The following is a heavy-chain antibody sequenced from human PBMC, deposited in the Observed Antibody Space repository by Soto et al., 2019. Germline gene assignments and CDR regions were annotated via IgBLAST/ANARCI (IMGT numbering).Heavy chain of an antibody. Sequence: GGSLRLSCAASGFTFSSYGMHWVRQAPGKKLEWVAVISYDGSNKYYADSVKGRFTISRDNSKNTLYLQMNRLRAEDTAVYYCAKVLDYYGYGGPTTFDPWGQGTLVTVSS. CDR1: GFTFSSYG. V-gene: IGHV3-30*18. CDR3: AKVLDYYGYGGPTTFDP. CDR2: ISYDGSNK. D-gene: IGHD3-10*01. J-gene: IGHJ5*02.